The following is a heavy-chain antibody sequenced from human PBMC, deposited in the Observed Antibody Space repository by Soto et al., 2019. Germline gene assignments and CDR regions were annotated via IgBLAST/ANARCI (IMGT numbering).Heavy chain of an antibody. J-gene: IGHJ5*02. V-gene: IGHV1-18*01. CDR1: GYPFTTYA. CDR2: ISTYNGKT. Sequence: GASVKVSCKASGYPFTTYAISWVRQAPGQGLDWMGLISTYNGKTHYAQKLQGRVTMTTDTSTSTAYMELRGLRSDATAVYYCARDFGIVVTNCFDPWGQGTRVTVSS. D-gene: IGHD3-22*01. CDR3: ARDFGIVVTNCFDP.